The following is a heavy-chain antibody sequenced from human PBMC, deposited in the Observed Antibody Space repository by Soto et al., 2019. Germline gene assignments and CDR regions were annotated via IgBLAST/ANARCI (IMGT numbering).Heavy chain of an antibody. Sequence: ASVNVSFKASCYTFTIYCIILFLQAPGQWLEWMGWISAYNVNTNYAQNIQGRVTMTTDTSTSTAYMEPRSLRSDDTAVYYCARLAEGDYSYFEYWGKGTMVNVSS. CDR3: ARLAEGDYSYFEY. J-gene: IGHJ4*02. D-gene: IGHD4-17*01. CDR2: ISAYNVNT. V-gene: IGHV1-18*04. CDR1: CYTFTIYC.